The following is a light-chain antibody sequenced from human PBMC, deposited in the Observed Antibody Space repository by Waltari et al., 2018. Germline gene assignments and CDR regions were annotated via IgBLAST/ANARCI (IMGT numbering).Light chain of an antibody. V-gene: IGKV3D-15*01. J-gene: IGKJ5*01. Sequence: EIMVTQSPATLSVSPGERVTLSCRASQSVITKLGWYQQKAGQAPSLLIYGASTRATGIPARFSGSGSGTEFTLTISSLESEDFAVYYCQQYSKWPITFGQGTRLEIK. CDR1: QSVITK. CDR2: GAS. CDR3: QQYSKWPIT.